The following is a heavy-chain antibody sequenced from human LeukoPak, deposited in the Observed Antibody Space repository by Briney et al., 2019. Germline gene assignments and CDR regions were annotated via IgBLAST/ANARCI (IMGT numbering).Heavy chain of an antibody. J-gene: IGHJ6*03. CDR1: GYSFTSYW. CDR3: ARFGRPPYDFWSGKGSNYYYYMDV. V-gene: IGHV5-51*01. Sequence: GESLKISCKGSGYSFTSYWIGWVRQMPGKGLEWMRIIYPGDSDTRYSPSFQGQVTISADKSISTAYLQWSSLKASDTAMYYCARFGRPPYDFWSGKGSNYYYYMDVWGKGTTVTVSS. CDR2: IYPGDSDT. D-gene: IGHD3-3*01.